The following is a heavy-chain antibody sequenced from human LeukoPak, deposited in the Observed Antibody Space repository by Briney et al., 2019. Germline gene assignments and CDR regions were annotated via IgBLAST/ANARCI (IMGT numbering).Heavy chain of an antibody. CDR2: IIPIFGTA. Sequence: SVKVSXKASGGTFSSYAISWVRQAPGQGLEWMGGIIPIFGTADYAQKFQGRVTITTDESTSTAYMELSSLRSEDTAVYYCARDGSGSDCFDYWGQGTLVTVSS. V-gene: IGHV1-69*05. CDR1: GGTFSSYA. D-gene: IGHD3-10*01. J-gene: IGHJ4*02. CDR3: ARDGSGSDCFDY.